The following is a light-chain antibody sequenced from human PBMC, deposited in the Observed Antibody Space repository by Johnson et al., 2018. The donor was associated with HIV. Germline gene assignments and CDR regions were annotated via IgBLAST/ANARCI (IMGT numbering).Light chain of an antibody. CDR2: ENN. CDR1: SSNIGNNY. V-gene: IGLV1-51*02. J-gene: IGLJ1*01. CDR3: GTWDTSLNSSDYV. Sequence: QSVLTQPPSVSAAPGQKVAISCSGSSSNIGNNYVSWYQQLPRTAPTLLIYENNKRPSGIPDRFSGSKSGPSATLGITGLPTGDEADYYCGTWDTSLNSSDYVFGTGTKVTVL.